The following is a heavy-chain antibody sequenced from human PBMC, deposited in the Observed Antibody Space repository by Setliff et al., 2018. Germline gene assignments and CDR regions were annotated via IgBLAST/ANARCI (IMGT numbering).Heavy chain of an antibody. Sequence: GGSLRLSCAASGFTFSTFAMGWVRQAPGKGLEWVSVITSSGRDTYYTDSVKGRFTISRDNSDNTLYLQMNSLRDADTAIYYCVKGTLPYCTGPTCYPLDHWGQGTLVTVSS. CDR2: ITSSGRDT. V-gene: IGHV3-23*01. CDR1: GFTFSTFA. D-gene: IGHD2-8*02. J-gene: IGHJ4*02. CDR3: VKGTLPYCTGPTCYPLDH.